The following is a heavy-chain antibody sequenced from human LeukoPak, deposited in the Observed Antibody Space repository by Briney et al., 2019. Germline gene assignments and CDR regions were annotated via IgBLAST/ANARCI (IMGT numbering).Heavy chain of an antibody. CDR2: IYYSGST. Sequence: SETLSLTCTVSGGSISSGGYYWSWIRQHPGKGLEWIGYIYYSGSTYYNPSLKSRVTIAVDTAKNQFSLKLRSVTPAETAVYYCARVVADGRYYGIDWFDPWGQGTLVTVSS. V-gene: IGHV4-31*03. CDR3: ARVVADGRYYGIDWFDP. CDR1: GGSISSGGYY. J-gene: IGHJ5*02. D-gene: IGHD1-26*01.